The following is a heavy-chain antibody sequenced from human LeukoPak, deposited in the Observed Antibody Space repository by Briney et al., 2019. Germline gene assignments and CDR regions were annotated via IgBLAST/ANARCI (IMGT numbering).Heavy chain of an antibody. CDR1: GFTVSSNY. J-gene: IGHJ4*02. Sequence: GGSLRLSCAASGFTVSSNYMNWVRQAPGKGLEWVSVIYSGGNTYHADSVKGRFTISRDSSKNTVYLQMNSLRAEDTAVYYCGRAPLSPYHYDPQRPKGYFDYWGQGTLVTVSS. D-gene: IGHD3-22*01. CDR2: IYSGGNT. V-gene: IGHV3-66*01. CDR3: GRAPLSPYHYDPQRPKGYFDY.